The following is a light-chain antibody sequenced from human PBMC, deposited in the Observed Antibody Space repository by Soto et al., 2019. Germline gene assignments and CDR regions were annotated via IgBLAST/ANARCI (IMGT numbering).Light chain of an antibody. CDR2: AAS. CDR3: LQDYNYPWT. V-gene: IGKV1-6*01. CDR1: QNVASY. J-gene: IGKJ1*01. Sequence: IHMTQSPSSLSASAVERVTITFRASQNVASYLNWYQHKPGEAPKSLIYAASSLQTGVPSRFSGSGSGTDFTLTISSLQPEDFATYYCLQDYNYPWTFGQGTKVDIK.